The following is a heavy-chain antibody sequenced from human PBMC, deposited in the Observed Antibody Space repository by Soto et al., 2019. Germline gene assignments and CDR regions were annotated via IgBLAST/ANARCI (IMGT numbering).Heavy chain of an antibody. CDR3: SADHPHTAIGWPV. CDR2: IVVASGRT. Sequence: GASVKVSCKASGFDFGSFGIQFLRQTRGRGLEWIGWIVVASGRTNYARQFQGRVAFSRDMSSTTAYMDLYDLKSDDTAVYSCSADHPHTAIGWPVWGQGTTVTV. V-gene: IGHV1-58*02. CDR1: GFDFGSFG. J-gene: IGHJ6*02.